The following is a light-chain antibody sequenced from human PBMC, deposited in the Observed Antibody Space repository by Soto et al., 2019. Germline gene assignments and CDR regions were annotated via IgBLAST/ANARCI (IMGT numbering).Light chain of an antibody. CDR1: GSDVGAYNY. J-gene: IGLJ1*01. CDR2: DVS. Sequence: QSALTQPASVSGSPGQSITISCTGTGSDVGAYNYVSWYQQHPAKAPKLMIYDVSDRPSGVSNRFSGSKSGNTASLTISGLQAEDEADYYCTSFTSSSTLYVLGAGTKVTVL. CDR3: TSFTSSSTLYV. V-gene: IGLV2-14*01.